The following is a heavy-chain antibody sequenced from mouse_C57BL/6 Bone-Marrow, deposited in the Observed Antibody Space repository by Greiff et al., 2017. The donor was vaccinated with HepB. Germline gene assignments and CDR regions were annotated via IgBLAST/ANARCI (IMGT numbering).Heavy chain of an antibody. CDR1: GYTFTSYG. CDR2: IYPRSGNT. Sequence: QVQLQQSGAELARPGASVKLSCKASGYTFTSYGISWVKQRTGQGLEWIGEIYPRSGNTYYNEKFKGKATLTADKSSSTAYMELRSLTSEDSAVYFCARDYYGSSYLWYFDVWGTGTTVTVSS. CDR3: ARDYYGSSYLWYFDV. D-gene: IGHD1-1*01. J-gene: IGHJ1*03. V-gene: IGHV1-81*01.